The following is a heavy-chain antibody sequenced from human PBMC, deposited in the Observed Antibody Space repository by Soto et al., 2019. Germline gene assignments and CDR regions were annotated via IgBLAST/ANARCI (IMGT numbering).Heavy chain of an antibody. V-gene: IGHV1-18*01. CDR2: ISAYNGNT. J-gene: IGHJ4*02. Sequence: QVQLVQSGAEVKKPGAAVKVSCKASGYTFTSYGISWVRQAPGQGLEWMGWISAYNGNTNYAQKLQGRVTMTTDTSTSTAYIELRSLRSDDTAVYYCARDRAAFGYNCNDIGFDYWGQGTLVTVSS. CDR3: ARDRAAFGYNCNDIGFDY. D-gene: IGHD1-1*01. CDR1: GYTFTSYG.